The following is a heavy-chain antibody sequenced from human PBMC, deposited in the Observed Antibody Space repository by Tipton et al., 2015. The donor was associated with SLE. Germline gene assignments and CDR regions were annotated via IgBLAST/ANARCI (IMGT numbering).Heavy chain of an antibody. V-gene: IGHV4-59*11. CDR3: ARGFLEMFDP. CDR2: IHYSGKT. CDR1: GGSIDSHY. Sequence: TLSLTCTVSGGSIDSHYWSWIRQTPGKGLEYICFIHYSGKTDSHPSLKSRVTMSVDTSKNQFSLRLSSVTTADTAGYYCARGFLEMFDPWGPGTLVTVSS. J-gene: IGHJ5*02. D-gene: IGHD3-3*01.